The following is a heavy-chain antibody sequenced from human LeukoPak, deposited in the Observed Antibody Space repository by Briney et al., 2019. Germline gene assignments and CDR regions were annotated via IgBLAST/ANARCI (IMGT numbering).Heavy chain of an antibody. CDR3: ARGTRYCADTSCYNY. Sequence: ASVKVSCKASGYTFTSYDINWVRQAAGQGLEWMGWMNPNSGNTGYAQKFQGRVTMTRNTSISTAYMELSSLRSEDTAVYYCARGTRYCADTSCYNYWGQGTLVTVSS. CDR1: GYTFTSYD. D-gene: IGHD2-2*02. J-gene: IGHJ4*02. CDR2: MNPNSGNT. V-gene: IGHV1-8*01.